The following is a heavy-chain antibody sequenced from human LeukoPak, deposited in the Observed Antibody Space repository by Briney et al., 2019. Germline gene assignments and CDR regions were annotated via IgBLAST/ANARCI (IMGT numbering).Heavy chain of an antibody. CDR3: ARIEQNGDYFDY. Sequence: GGSLRLSCAASGFTVSSIYMSWVGQAPGEVLWWVSVIYSGGSTSYADSVKGRFTISRDNSKNTLYLQMNSLRAEDTAVYYCARIEQNGDYFDYWGQGTLVTVSS. D-gene: IGHD4-17*01. CDR2: IYSGGST. V-gene: IGHV3-53*01. CDR1: GFTVSSIY. J-gene: IGHJ4*02.